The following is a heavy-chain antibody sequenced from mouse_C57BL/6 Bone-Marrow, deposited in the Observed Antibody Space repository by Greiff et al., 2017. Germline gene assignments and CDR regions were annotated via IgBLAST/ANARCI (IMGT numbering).Heavy chain of an antibody. CDR3: ERCHTAMDY. D-gene: IGHD5-1-1*01. CDR2: ILPGSGST. Sequence: VQLQQSGAELMKPGASVKLSCKATGYTFTGYWIEWVKQRPGHGLEWIGEILPGSGSTNYNEKFKGKATFPADTSSNTAYMQLSSQTTEDSAIYYCERCHTAMDYWGQGTSVTVSS. J-gene: IGHJ4*01. V-gene: IGHV1-9*01. CDR1: GYTFTGYW.